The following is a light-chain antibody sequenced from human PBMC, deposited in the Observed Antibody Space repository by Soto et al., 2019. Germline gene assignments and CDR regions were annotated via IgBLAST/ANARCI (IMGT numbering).Light chain of an antibody. J-gene: IGKJ4*01. V-gene: IGKV3-11*01. Sequence: EIVLTQSPATLSLSPGERAALSCRASQSVSSYLAWYQQKPGQAPRLLIYDASNRATGIPARFSGSGSETDFTLTISSLEPEDFAVYFCQKRRQWPLTFGGGTKVDI. CDR1: QSVSSY. CDR3: QKRRQWPLT. CDR2: DAS.